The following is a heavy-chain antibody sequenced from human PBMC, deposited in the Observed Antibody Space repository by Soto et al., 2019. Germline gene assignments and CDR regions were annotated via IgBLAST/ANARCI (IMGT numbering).Heavy chain of an antibody. CDR3: AHRVLRTVFGLVTTTAIFFDF. D-gene: IGHD3-3*01. Sequence: QITLNESGPTVVRPTETLTLTCRFSGFSLTTREWVVAWIRKPPGKAPGGLALFYWDDDKRYSASLKSRLTITKDTSKNQVVLTVSDLDPTDTATYYCAHRVLRTVFGLVTTTAIFFDFWGQGTPVAVSS. V-gene: IGHV2-5*02. J-gene: IGHJ4*02. CDR1: GFSLTTREWV. CDR2: FYWDDDK.